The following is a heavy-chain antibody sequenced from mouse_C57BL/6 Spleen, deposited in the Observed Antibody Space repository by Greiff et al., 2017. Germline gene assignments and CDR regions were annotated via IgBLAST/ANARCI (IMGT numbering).Heavy chain of an antibody. J-gene: IGHJ4*01. V-gene: IGHV1-42*01. CDR2: INPSTGGT. D-gene: IGHD3-2*02. Sequence: EVQLQQSGPELVKPGASVKISCKASGYSFTGYYMNWVKQSPEKSLEWIGEINPSTGGTTYNQKFKAKATLTVDKSSSTAYMQLKSLTSEDSAVYYSARTQARYAMDYWGQGTSVTVSS. CDR3: ARTQARYAMDY. CDR1: GYSFTGYY.